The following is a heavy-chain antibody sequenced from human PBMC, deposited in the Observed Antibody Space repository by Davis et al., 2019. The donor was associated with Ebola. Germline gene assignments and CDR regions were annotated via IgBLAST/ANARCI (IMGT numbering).Heavy chain of an antibody. CDR2: ICPGDSDT. Sequence: GGSLRLSCKGSGYTFSNYWIGWVRQMPGKGLEWMGIICPGDSDTRYSPSFQGQVTISADKSISTAYLQWSSLKASDTAMYYCARHQVAVAGPESEYYYYYGMDVWGQGTTVTVSS. CDR1: GYTFSNYW. D-gene: IGHD6-19*01. J-gene: IGHJ6*02. CDR3: ARHQVAVAGPESEYYYYYGMDV. V-gene: IGHV5-51*01.